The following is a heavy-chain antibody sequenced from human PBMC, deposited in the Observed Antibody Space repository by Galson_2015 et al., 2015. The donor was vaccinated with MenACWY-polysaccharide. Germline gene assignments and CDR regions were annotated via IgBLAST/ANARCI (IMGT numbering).Heavy chain of an antibody. Sequence: TMSLPCPVSGASITNGGNCWRWIRRHPGEGLEWIASISYDAGTYYNPSLKSRVTISVDKPKYQFSLKLNTVTAADTAVSFCARGGRAVSNRTWFDSWGQGTLVTVSS. CDR3: ARGGRAVSNRTWFDS. CDR2: ISYDAGT. CDR1: GASITNGGNC. D-gene: IGHD3-16*01. J-gene: IGHJ5*01. V-gene: IGHV4-31*03.